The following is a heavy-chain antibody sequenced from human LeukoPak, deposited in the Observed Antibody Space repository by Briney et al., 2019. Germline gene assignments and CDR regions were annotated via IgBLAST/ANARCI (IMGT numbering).Heavy chain of an antibody. CDR1: GFTFSSYW. CDR2: INSDGSST. J-gene: IGHJ2*01. V-gene: IGHV3-74*01. CDR3: ARDTAMVYWYFDL. D-gene: IGHD5-18*01. Sequence: GGSLRLSCSASGFTFSSYWMHWVRQAPGKGLVWVSRINSDGSSTSYADSVKGRFTISRDNAKNTLYLQMNSLRAEDTAVYYCARDTAMVYWYFDLWGRGTLVTVSS.